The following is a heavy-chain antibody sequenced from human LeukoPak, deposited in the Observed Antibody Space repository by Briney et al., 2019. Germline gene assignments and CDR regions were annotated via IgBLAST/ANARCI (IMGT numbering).Heavy chain of an antibody. D-gene: IGHD2-2*02. Sequence: PSETLSLTCTVSGGSISSYYWSWIRQPPGKGLEWIGEINHSGSTNYNPSLKSRVTISVDTSKNQFSLKLSSVTAADTAVYYCARGRIPRYCSSTSCYTRWFDPWGQGTLVTVSS. J-gene: IGHJ5*02. CDR1: GGSISSYY. CDR2: INHSGST. CDR3: ARGRIPRYCSSTSCYTRWFDP. V-gene: IGHV4-34*01.